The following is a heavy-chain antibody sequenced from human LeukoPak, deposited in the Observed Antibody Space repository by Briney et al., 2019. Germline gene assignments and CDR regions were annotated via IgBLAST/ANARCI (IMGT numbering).Heavy chain of an antibody. Sequence: SETLSLTCSVSGDSITGYSWSWIRQTPGKGLEWIGYIYYNGDTHYNPSLNSRLSMSVDTSKNQFSLKLSSVTAADTAVYYCARGAPGAVAVLVYWGQGTLVTVSS. V-gene: IGHV4-59*12. CDR2: IYYNGDT. CDR1: GDSITGYS. J-gene: IGHJ4*02. CDR3: ARGAPGAVAVLVY. D-gene: IGHD6-19*01.